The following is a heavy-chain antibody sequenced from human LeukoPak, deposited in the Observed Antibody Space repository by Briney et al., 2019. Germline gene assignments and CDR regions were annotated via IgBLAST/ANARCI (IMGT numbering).Heavy chain of an antibody. CDR3: AKGSKAVLFTRDHYMDV. CDR2: VSGSGHST. J-gene: IGHJ6*03. CDR1: GFTFTSSA. D-gene: IGHD6-19*01. V-gene: IGHV3-23*01. Sequence: PGGSLRLSCAASGFTFTSSAMSWVRQAPGRGLEWVSAVSGSGHSTDYADSVRGRFTISRDNSKNTLYLQMNSLRAEDTAVYFCAKGSKAVLFTRDHYMDVWGKGTTVTISS.